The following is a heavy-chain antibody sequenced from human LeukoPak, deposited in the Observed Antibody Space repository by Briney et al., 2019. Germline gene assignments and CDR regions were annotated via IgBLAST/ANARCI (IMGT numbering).Heavy chain of an antibody. J-gene: IGHJ1*01. CDR2: ISGSGGST. V-gene: IGHV3-23*01. CDR3: AKGGYCSGGSCYSVDEYFQH. Sequence: GGSLRLSCAASGVTFSSYAMSWVRQAPGKGLEWVSAISGSGGSTYYADSMKGRFTISRDNSKNTLYLQMNSLRAEDTAVYYCAKGGYCSGGSCYSVDEYFQHWGQGTLVTVSS. CDR1: GVTFSSYA. D-gene: IGHD2-15*01.